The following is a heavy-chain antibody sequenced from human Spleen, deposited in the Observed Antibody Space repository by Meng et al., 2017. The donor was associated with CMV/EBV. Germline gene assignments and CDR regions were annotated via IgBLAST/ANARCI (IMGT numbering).Heavy chain of an antibody. CDR2: INLSGGRT. V-gene: IGHV1-46*01. Sequence: VSCTASESTFTTYYIHWGRQAPGEGLEWLGMINLSGGRTNYARKFQGRVTMARDTSTSTVYMELSSLRSDDTAVYYCASLTEDRFDYWGQGTLVTVSS. D-gene: IGHD3-9*01. J-gene: IGHJ4*02. CDR1: ESTFTTYY. CDR3: ASLTEDRFDY.